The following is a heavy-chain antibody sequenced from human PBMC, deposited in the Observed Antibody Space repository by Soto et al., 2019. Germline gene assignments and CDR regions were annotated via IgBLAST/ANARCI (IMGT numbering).Heavy chain of an antibody. J-gene: IGHJ4*02. D-gene: IGHD2-15*01. Sequence: GGSLRLSCAASGFTFSSYAMSWVRQAPGKGLEWVSGISGSGGSTDYADSVKGRFTISRDNSKNTLSLQMNSLRAEDTAVYYCTKRPAAPRCLQSVASRIFSNLYYFDYWGQGTLVTVYS. CDR2: ISGSGGST. CDR3: TKRPAAPRCLQSVASRIFSNLYYFDY. CDR1: GFTFSSYA. V-gene: IGHV3-23*01.